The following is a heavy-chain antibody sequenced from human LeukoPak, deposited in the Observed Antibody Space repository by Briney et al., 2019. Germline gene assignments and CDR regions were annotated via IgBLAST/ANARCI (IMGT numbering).Heavy chain of an antibody. CDR1: GGSFSGYY. Sequence: SETLSLTCAVYGGSFSGYYWSWIRQPPGKGLEWIGEINHSGSTNYNPSLKSRVTISVDTSKNQFSLKLSSVTAADTAVYYCARYSHCSGGSCPPYYYYYMDVWGKGTTVTVSS. D-gene: IGHD2-15*01. J-gene: IGHJ6*03. V-gene: IGHV4-34*01. CDR2: INHSGST. CDR3: ARYSHCSGGSCPPYYYYYMDV.